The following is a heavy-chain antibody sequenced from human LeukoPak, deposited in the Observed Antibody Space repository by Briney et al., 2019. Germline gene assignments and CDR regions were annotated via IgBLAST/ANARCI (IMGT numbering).Heavy chain of an antibody. J-gene: IGHJ5*02. CDR1: GYTFTGYY. D-gene: IGHD2-2*01. Sequence: ASVKVSCKASGYTFTGYYMHWVRQAPGQGLEWMGWINPNSGGTNYAQKFQGRVTMTRDTSISTAYMELSRLRSDDTAVYYCARERCSSTSCYNWFDPWGQGTLDTVSS. CDR3: ARERCSSTSCYNWFDP. CDR2: INPNSGGT. V-gene: IGHV1-2*02.